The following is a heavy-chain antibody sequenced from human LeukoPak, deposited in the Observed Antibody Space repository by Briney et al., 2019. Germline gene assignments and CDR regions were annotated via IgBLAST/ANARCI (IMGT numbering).Heavy chain of an antibody. V-gene: IGHV3-74*01. CDR3: ARVNQWLAFDY. CDR2: ISNDGTST. Sequence: PGGSLRLSCAVSGLTFSNYWMHWVRQAPGEGLGWVSRISNDGTSTSYADSVKGRFTISRDNAKNTLYLQLDSLSAEDTALYYCARVNQWLAFDYWGQGTLVTVSS. CDR1: GLTFSNYW. J-gene: IGHJ4*02. D-gene: IGHD6-19*01.